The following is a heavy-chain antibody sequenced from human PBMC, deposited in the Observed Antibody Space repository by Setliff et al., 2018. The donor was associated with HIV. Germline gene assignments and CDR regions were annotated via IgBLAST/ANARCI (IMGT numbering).Heavy chain of an antibody. D-gene: IGHD3-10*01. V-gene: IGHV4-34*01. CDR2: VTHSGST. CDR1: GGSLSGFY. Sequence: SETLSLTCAVYGGSLSGFYWTFIRQSPGKGLEWIGEVTHSGSTTYDPSLKSRITISIDTSKNQFSLKLTSVTAADTAVYFCAGRFGSDAVYFFDYWGQGTLVTVSS. CDR3: AGRFGSDAVYFFDY. J-gene: IGHJ4*02.